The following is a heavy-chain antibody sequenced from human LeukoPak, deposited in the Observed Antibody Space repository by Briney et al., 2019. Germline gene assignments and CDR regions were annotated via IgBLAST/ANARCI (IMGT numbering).Heavy chain of an antibody. J-gene: IGHJ4*02. CDR1: GFTFSSYA. Sequence: GGSLRLSCAASGFTFSSYAMHWVRQAPGKGLEWVSYISSSGSTIYYADSVKGRFTISRGNAKNSLYLQMNSLRAEDTAVYYCAREGASSWSRMDYWGQGTLVTVSS. V-gene: IGHV3-48*03. CDR2: ISSSGSTI. D-gene: IGHD6-13*01. CDR3: AREGASSWSRMDY.